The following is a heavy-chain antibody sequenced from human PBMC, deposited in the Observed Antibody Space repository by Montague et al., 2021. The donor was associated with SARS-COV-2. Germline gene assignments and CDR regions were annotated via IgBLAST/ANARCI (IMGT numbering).Heavy chain of an antibody. D-gene: IGHD2-21*01. CDR1: GDSVTERY. CDR3: AIGGDSAKCGI. CDR2: IHPYGDI. V-gene: IGHV4-4*07. J-gene: IGHJ3*02. Sequence: SETLSLTCTVSGDSVTERYLNWVRQAAGKGLEWIGFIHPYGDIHYNASLKSRVILSRDASKNQFSLTPTSVTAADTAVNYCAIGGDSAKCGIWGRGTLVTVSS.